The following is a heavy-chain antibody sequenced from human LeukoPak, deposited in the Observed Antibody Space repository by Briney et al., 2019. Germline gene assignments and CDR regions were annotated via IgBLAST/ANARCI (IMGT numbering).Heavy chain of an antibody. CDR3: ARHGSDPGRSPGDYYYYIDV. Sequence: SETLSLTCTVSGGSISSSSYYWGWIRQPPGKGLEWIGSIYYSGSTYYNPSLKSRVTISVDTSKNQFSLKLSSVTAADTAVYYCARHGSDPGRSPGDYYYYIDVWAKGTSVTVSS. V-gene: IGHV4-39*01. J-gene: IGHJ6*03. CDR1: GGSISSSSYY. D-gene: IGHD2-2*03. CDR2: IYYSGST.